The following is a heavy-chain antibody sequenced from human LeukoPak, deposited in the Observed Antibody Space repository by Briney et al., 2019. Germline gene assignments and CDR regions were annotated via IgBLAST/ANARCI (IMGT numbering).Heavy chain of an antibody. CDR1: GFTVSSNY. V-gene: IGHV3-53*05. CDR3: AGDVYYDSSGLDY. Sequence: GGSLRLSCVASGFTVSSNYMSWVRQAPGKGLEWVSVIYSGGSTYYADSVKGRFTISRDNSKNTLYLQMNSLRAEDTAVYYCAGDVYYDSSGLDYWGQGTLVTVSS. D-gene: IGHD3-22*01. J-gene: IGHJ4*02. CDR2: IYSGGST.